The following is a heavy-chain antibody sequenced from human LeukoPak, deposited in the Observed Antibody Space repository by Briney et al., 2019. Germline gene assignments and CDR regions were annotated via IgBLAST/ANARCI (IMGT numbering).Heavy chain of an antibody. CDR2: IRYDGSNK. CDR1: GFTFSSYG. D-gene: IGHD5-12*01. J-gene: IGHJ3*02. CDR3: AKDSHLRGYSGYALIFDAFDI. Sequence: GGSLRLSCAASGFTFSSYGMHWVRQAPGKGREWVAFIRYDGSNKYYADSVKGRFTISRDNSKNTLYLQMNSLRAEDTAVYYCAKDSHLRGYSGYALIFDAFDIWGQGTMVTVSS. V-gene: IGHV3-30*02.